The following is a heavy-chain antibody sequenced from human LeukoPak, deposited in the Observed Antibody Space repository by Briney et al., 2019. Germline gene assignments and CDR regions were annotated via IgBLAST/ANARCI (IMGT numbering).Heavy chain of an antibody. CDR3: ARDRPEVGATTIDY. CDR1: GASVSSSSYY. D-gene: IGHD1-26*01. V-gene: IGHV4-39*07. CDR2: IYYSGST. Sequence: SETLSLTCTVSGASVSSSSYYWGWIRQPPGKGLEWIGSIYYSGSTYYNPSLKSRVTISVDTSKNQFSLKLSSVTAADTAVYYCARDRPEVGATTIDYWGQGTLVTVSS. J-gene: IGHJ4*02.